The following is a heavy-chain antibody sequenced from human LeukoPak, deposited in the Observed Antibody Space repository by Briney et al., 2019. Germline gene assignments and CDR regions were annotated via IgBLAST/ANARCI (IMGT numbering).Heavy chain of an antibody. V-gene: IGHV3-74*03. Sequence: GGSLRLSCAASGFTFSAYWVNWVRQAPGKGLMWVSRINSDENSISYADSVKGRFSISRDNANDRLYLQMNSLRPEDTAVYYCVRGAPLDFWGQGIPVTVSS. J-gene: IGHJ4*02. CDR3: VRGAPLDF. CDR2: INSDENSI. CDR1: GFTFSAYW.